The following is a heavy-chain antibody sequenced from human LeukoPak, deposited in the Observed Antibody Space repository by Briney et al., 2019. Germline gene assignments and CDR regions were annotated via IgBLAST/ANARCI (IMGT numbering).Heavy chain of an antibody. Sequence: SETLSLTCAVYGGSFSGYYWSWIRQPPGKGLEWIGEINHSGSTNYNPSLKSRVTISVDTSKNQFSLKLSSVTAADTAVYYCARDPGSGYSFDHWGQGTLVTVSS. CDR3: ARDPGSGYSFDH. CDR2: INHSGST. J-gene: IGHJ4*02. V-gene: IGHV4-34*01. CDR1: GGSFSGYY. D-gene: IGHD3-3*01.